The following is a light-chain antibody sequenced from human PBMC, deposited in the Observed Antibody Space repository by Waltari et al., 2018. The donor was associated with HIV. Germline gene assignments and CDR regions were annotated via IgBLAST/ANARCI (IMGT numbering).Light chain of an antibody. J-gene: IGKJ1*01. CDR2: AAS. Sequence: DIQLTQSLSFLSASVGDRVTITCRASQDIYSYLAWYQQKPEKAPKLLIYAASSLQSGVPSRIRGSGSGTEFTLTISSLQPEDFATDYCQHNDGWPWTFGQGTKAE. V-gene: IGKV1-9*01. CDR3: QHNDGWPWT. CDR1: QDIYSY.